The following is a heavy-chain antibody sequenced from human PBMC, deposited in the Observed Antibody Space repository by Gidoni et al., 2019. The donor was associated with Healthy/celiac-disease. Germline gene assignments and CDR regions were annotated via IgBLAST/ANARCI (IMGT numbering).Heavy chain of an antibody. CDR2: IYYSGST. D-gene: IGHD3-10*01. CDR3: ARAVWSGSGSYYTN. V-gene: IGHV4-31*02. J-gene: IGHJ4*02. Sequence: QHPGKGLEWIGYIYYSGSTYYNPSLKSRVTISVDTSKNQFSLKLSSVTAADTAVYYCARAVWSGSGSYYTNWGQGTLVTVSS.